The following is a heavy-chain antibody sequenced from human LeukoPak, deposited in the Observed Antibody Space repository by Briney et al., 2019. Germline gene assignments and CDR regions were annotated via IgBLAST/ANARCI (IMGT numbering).Heavy chain of an antibody. J-gene: IGHJ6*02. Sequence: GGSLRLSCAASGFTVSSNYMSWVRQAPGKGLEWVSVIYSGGSTYYADSVKGRFTISRDNSKNTLYLQMNSLRAEDTAVYYCARCITIYSHHYYGMDVWGQGTTVTVSS. CDR2: IYSGGST. V-gene: IGHV3-66*01. CDR1: GFTVSSNY. CDR3: ARCITIYSHHYYGMDV. D-gene: IGHD3-9*01.